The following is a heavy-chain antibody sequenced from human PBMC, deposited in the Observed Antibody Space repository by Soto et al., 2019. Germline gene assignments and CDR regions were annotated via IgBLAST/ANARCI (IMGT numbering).Heavy chain of an antibody. CDR3: AKGASTTVFAFNDY. J-gene: IGHJ4*02. CDR1: GFTFDDYA. CDR2: ISWNSGNL. Sequence: EVQLVESGGGLVQPGRSLRLSCAASGFTFDDYAMHWVRQPPGKGLEWVSCISWNSGNLGYADSVKGRFTISRDNAKNSLYLQMNSLRGEDTALYYCAKGASTTVFAFNDYWGQGTLVTVSS. V-gene: IGHV3-9*01. D-gene: IGHD4-17*01.